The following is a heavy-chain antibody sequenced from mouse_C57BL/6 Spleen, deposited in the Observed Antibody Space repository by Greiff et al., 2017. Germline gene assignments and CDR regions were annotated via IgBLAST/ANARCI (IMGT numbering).Heavy chain of an antibody. CDR1: GYTFTSYW. CDR2: IDPSDSYT. D-gene: IGHD1-1*01. Sequence: QVHVKQPGAELVMPGASVKLSCKASGYTFTSYWMHWVKQRPGQGLEWIGEIDPSDSYTNYNQKFKGKSTLTVDKSSSTAYMQLSSLTSEDSAVYYCARGGIYYYGSSSYWYFDVWGTGTTVTVSS. J-gene: IGHJ1*03. CDR3: ARGGIYYYGSSSYWYFDV. V-gene: IGHV1-69*01.